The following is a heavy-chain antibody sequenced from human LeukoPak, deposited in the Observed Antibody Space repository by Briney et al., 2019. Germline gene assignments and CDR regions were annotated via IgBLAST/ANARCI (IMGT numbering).Heavy chain of an antibody. J-gene: IGHJ3*02. D-gene: IGHD3-16*01. CDR2: ISGSGGST. Sequence: GGSLRLSCAASGFTFSSYGMSWVRQAPGKGLEWVSAISGSGGSTYYADSVKGRFTISRDNSKNTLYLQMNSLRAEDTAVYYCAKSHGDYVCGSYPSAFDIWGRGTMVTVSS. CDR3: AKSHGDYVCGSYPSAFDI. CDR1: GFTFSSYG. V-gene: IGHV3-23*01.